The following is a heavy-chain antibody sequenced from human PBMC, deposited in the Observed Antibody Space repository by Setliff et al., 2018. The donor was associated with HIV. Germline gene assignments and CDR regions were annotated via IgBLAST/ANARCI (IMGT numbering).Heavy chain of an antibody. CDR2: ISPDSGKT. V-gene: IGHV1-18*04. CDR1: GYILNLYD. J-gene: IGHJ5*02. CDR3: ADSSGYYWNWFDP. Sequence: ASVKVSCKASGYILNLYDISWARQAPGQGPEWMGWISPDSGKTEYAKNFQDRITMTIDKSTRTAYMELRSLRSDDTAVYYCADSSGYYWNWFDPWGQGTLVTVSS. D-gene: IGHD3-22*01.